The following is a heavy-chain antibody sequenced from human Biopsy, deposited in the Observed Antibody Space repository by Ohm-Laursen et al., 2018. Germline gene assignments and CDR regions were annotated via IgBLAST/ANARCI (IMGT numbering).Heavy chain of an antibody. Sequence: SDTLSLTCTVSGASMTGYFWTWVRQPAGKGLEWIGHIYTIGDTTYNPSLKSRVTMSLDTSKNQFSLKLKSLTAADTAVYFCAREDEGLLRALDLWGQGTMVTVSS. V-gene: IGHV4-4*07. CDR3: AREDEGLLRALDL. J-gene: IGHJ3*01. CDR1: GASMTGYF. D-gene: IGHD3-3*01. CDR2: IYTIGDT.